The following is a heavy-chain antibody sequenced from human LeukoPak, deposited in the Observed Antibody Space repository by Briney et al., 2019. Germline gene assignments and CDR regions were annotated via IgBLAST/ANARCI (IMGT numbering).Heavy chain of an antibody. Sequence: SVTVSCKASGGTFSSYAISWVRQAPGQGLEWMGGIIPIFGTANYAQKFQGRVTITTDESTSTAYMELSSLRSEDTAVYYCASGGFNYYYYYYMGVWGKGTTVTVSS. J-gene: IGHJ6*03. V-gene: IGHV1-69*05. CDR3: ASGGFNYYYYYYMGV. D-gene: IGHD4-23*01. CDR1: GGTFSSYA. CDR2: IIPIFGTA.